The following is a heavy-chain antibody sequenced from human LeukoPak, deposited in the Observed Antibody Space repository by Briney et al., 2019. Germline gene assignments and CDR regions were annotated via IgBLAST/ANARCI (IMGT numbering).Heavy chain of an antibody. CDR3: TRMTTGHDY. V-gene: IGHV4-34*01. CDR1: DVSFDDYY. J-gene: IGHJ4*02. D-gene: IGHD4-17*01. Sequence: SETLSLTCAVSDVSFDDYYWSWVRQTPGKGLEWLGEINHSGYTNDSPSLKSRVTLSIDTSNKQFSLNLSSVTVADAGIYYCTRMTTGHDYWGQGTLVTVSS. CDR2: INHSGYT.